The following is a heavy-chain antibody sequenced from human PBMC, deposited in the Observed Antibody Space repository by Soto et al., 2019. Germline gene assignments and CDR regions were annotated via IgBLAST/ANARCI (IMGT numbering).Heavy chain of an antibody. CDR3: ARDDFSRNTRAFGP. D-gene: IGHD4-4*01. Sequence: PSEALSLTCTVSGDFISYYSWAWIRQSAGKGLEWIGRVYSTGPIFYTPSLKSRATMSVLTSKNQFSLKLNSVNAADTAVYYCARDDFSRNTRAFGPRGKGTLVRVSS. CDR2: VYSTGPI. CDR1: GDFISYYS. V-gene: IGHV4-4*07. J-gene: IGHJ5*02.